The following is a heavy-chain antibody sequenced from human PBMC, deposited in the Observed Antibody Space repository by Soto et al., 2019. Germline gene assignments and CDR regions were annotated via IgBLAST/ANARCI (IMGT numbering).Heavy chain of an antibody. J-gene: IGHJ4*02. CDR1: GYSFTSYW. D-gene: IGHD3-22*01. CDR3: ERQRPGYYDSSGYYRGPYYFDY. CDR2: IYPGDSDT. Sequence: GESLKISCKGSGYSFTSYWIGWVRQMPGKGLEWMGIIYPGDSDTRYSPSFQGQVTLSADKPISTAYLQWSSLKASDTAMYYCERQRPGYYDSSGYYRGPYYFDYWGQGTLVTVSS. V-gene: IGHV5-51*01.